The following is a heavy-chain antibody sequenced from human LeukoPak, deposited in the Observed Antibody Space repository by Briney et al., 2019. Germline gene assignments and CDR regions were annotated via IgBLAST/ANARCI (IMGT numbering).Heavy chain of an antibody. CDR2: IYYSGST. CDR1: GGSISSSSYY. Sequence: PSEILSLTCTVSGGSISSSSYYWGWIRQPPGKGLEWIGSIYYSGSTYYNPSLKSRVSISVDTSKNQFSLELSSVTAADTAVYYCAVNSTKHPFDIWGQGTMVTVSS. D-gene: IGHD5/OR15-5a*01. CDR3: AVNSTKHPFDI. V-gene: IGHV4-39*07. J-gene: IGHJ3*02.